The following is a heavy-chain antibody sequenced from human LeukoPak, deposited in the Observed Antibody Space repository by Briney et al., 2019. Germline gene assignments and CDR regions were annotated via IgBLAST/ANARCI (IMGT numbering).Heavy chain of an antibody. CDR3: ARRKGDGYNSPFDY. Sequence: GESLKISCKGSGYSFPNYWIGWVRQLPGQGLEWMVIIYPADSDTTYSPAFQGQVTISADKSINAAYLQWTSLKASDTAMYYCARRKGDGYNSPFDYWSQGTLVTVSS. CDR1: GYSFPNYW. J-gene: IGHJ4*02. V-gene: IGHV5-51*01. D-gene: IGHD5-24*01. CDR2: IYPADSDT.